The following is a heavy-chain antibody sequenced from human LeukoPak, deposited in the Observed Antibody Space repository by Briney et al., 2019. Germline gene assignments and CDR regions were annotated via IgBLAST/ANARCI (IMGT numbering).Heavy chain of an antibody. CDR3: ARAPRGYSYGHSDY. J-gene: IGHJ4*02. CDR2: ISSSSSYI. V-gene: IGHV3-21*01. Sequence: GGSLRLSCAASGFTFSSYSMNWVRQAPGKGLEWVSSISSSSSYIYYADSVKGRFTISRDNAKNSLYLQMNSLRAEDTAVYYCARAPRGYSYGHSDYWGQGTLVTVSS. CDR1: GFTFSSYS. D-gene: IGHD5-18*01.